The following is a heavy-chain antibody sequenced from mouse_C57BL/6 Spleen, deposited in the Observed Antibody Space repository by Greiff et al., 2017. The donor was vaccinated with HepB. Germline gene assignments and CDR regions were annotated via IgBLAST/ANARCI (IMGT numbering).Heavy chain of an antibody. CDR3: ARGGLTGSYFDY. CDR1: GYTFTSYW. V-gene: IGHV1-52*01. D-gene: IGHD4-1*01. Sequence: QVQLQQPGAELVRPGSSVKLSCKASGYTFTSYWMHWVKQRPIQGLEWIGNIDPSDSETHYNQKFKDKATLTVDKSSSTAYMQLSSLTSEDSAVYYCARGGLTGSYFDYWGQGTTLTVSS. J-gene: IGHJ2*01. CDR2: IDPSDSET.